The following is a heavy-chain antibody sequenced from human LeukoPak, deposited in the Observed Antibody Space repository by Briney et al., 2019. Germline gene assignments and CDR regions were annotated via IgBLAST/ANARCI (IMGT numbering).Heavy chain of an antibody. D-gene: IGHD3-22*01. CDR1: GFTFSSYS. Sequence: GGSLRLSCAASGFTFSSYSMNWVRQAPGKGLEWVSSISSSSSYIYYADSVKGRFTISRDNAKNSLYLQMNSLRAEDTALYYCARDYTSGYSGAEYFQPWGQGTLVTVSS. J-gene: IGHJ1*01. CDR2: ISSSSSYI. V-gene: IGHV3-21*01. CDR3: ARDYTSGYSGAEYFQP.